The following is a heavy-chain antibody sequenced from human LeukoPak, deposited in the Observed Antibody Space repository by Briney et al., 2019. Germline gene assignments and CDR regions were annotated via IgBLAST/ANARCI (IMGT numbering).Heavy chain of an antibody. CDR2: ISHRGRT. Sequence: SETLSLTCAVYGGSLSDYYWSWIRQSPGKGLEWIGEISHRGRTYYNLSLKSRVTISVDTSKNQFSLKLSSVTAADTAVYYCAPDLYDSSDNWFDPWGQGTLVTVSS. J-gene: IGHJ5*02. CDR3: APDLYDSSDNWFDP. CDR1: GGSLSDYY. V-gene: IGHV4-34*01. D-gene: IGHD3-22*01.